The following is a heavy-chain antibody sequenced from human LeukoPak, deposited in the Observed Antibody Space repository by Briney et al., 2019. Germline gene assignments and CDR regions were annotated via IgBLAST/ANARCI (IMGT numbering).Heavy chain of an antibody. Sequence: GGSLRLSCAASGFTFSSYWMSWVRQAPGKGLEWVANIKQDGSEKYYVDSVKGRVTISRDNSKNTLYLQMNSLRAEDTAVYYCAKDSHGSGSYYPFDYWGQGTLVTVSS. CDR2: IKQDGSEK. V-gene: IGHV3-7*03. CDR3: AKDSHGSGSYYPFDY. CDR1: GFTFSSYW. J-gene: IGHJ4*02. D-gene: IGHD3-10*01.